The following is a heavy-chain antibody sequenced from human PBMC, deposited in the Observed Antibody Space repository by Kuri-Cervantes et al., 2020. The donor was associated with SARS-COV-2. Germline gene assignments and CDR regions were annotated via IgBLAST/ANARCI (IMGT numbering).Heavy chain of an antibody. V-gene: IGHV3-20*04. CDR1: GFTFSSYA. CDR3: ASLRGP. J-gene: IGHJ5*02. D-gene: IGHD5-12*01. CDR2: INWNGGST. Sequence: GESLKISCAASGFTFSSYAMHWVRQAPGKGLEWVSGINWNGGSTGYADSVKGRFTISRDNAKNSLYLQMNSLRAEDTALYCCASLRGPWGQGTLVTVSS.